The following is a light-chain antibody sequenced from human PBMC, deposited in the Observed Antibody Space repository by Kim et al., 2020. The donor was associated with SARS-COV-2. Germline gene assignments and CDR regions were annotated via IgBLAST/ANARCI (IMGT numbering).Light chain of an antibody. CDR3: QQYNGN. Sequence: STVSAAVGDRVSITCRASHTINTWQAWYQQKPGEAPKVLIYDASRLQAGVPSRFSGSGSGTQFTLTISSLQPDDFATYYCQQYNGNFGQGTKLEI. J-gene: IGKJ2*01. V-gene: IGKV1-5*01. CDR2: DAS. CDR1: HTINTW.